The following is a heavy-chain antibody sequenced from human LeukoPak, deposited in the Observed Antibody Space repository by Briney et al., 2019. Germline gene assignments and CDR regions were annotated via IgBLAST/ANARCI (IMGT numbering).Heavy chain of an antibody. Sequence: SETLSLTCAVYGGSFSGYYWSWIRQPPGKGLEWIGEINHSGSTNYNPSLKSRVTISVDTSKNQFSLKLSSVTAADTAVYYCASDDTAMVTPYWGQGTLVTVSS. CDR1: GGSFSGYY. CDR2: INHSGST. CDR3: ASDDTAMVTPY. J-gene: IGHJ4*02. D-gene: IGHD5-18*01. V-gene: IGHV4-34*01.